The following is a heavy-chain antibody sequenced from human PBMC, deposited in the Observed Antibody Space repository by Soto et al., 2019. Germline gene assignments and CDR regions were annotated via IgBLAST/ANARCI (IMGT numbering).Heavy chain of an antibody. J-gene: IGHJ4*02. Sequence: ASVKVSCKASGYTFTSYYMHWVRQAPGQGLEWMGIINPSGGSTSYAQKFQGRVTMTRDTSTSTVYMELSSLRSEDTAVYYCARGQMRIQLWLESTRDYFDYWGQGTLVTVSS. D-gene: IGHD5-18*01. V-gene: IGHV1-46*01. CDR1: GYTFTSYY. CDR2: INPSGGST. CDR3: ARGQMRIQLWLESTRDYFDY.